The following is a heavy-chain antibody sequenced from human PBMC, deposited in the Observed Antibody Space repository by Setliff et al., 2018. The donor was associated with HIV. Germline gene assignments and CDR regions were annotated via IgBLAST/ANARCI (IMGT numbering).Heavy chain of an antibody. V-gene: IGHV4-39*01. CDR1: GGSISSSGYY. J-gene: IGHJ4*02. D-gene: IGHD3-22*01. CDR3: ARHAGSRGYYPRPFDY. CDR2: IFYSGST. Sequence: PSETLSLTCTVSGGSISSSGYYWGWIRQPPGKGLEWIGSIFYSGSTYYNPSLKSRVTISVDTSKSLFSLKLGSVTAADTAVYYCARHAGSRGYYPRPFDYWGQGTQVTVSS.